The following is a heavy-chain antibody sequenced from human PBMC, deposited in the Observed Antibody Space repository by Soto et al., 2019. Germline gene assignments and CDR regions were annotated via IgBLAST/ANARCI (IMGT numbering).Heavy chain of an antibody. J-gene: IGHJ4*02. CDR2: TYYGWNT. Sequence: SETLSLTCSVSGGSISDYYWSWVGQPPGKGLEWIGYTYYGWNTNYNPSLKSRVTISVDTSKNQFSLKLISVTAADTAVYYCARDREYYDSSGLYFDYWGQGTLVTVSS. CDR1: GGSISDYY. V-gene: IGHV4-59*01. D-gene: IGHD3-22*01. CDR3: ARDREYYDSSGLYFDY.